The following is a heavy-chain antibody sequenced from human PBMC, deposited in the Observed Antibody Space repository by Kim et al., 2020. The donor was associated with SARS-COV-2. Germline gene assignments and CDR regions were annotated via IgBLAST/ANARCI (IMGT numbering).Heavy chain of an antibody. Sequence: SETLSLTCTVSGGSISSSNYYWGWIRQPPGKGLEWIGSIYYSGSTYYNPSLKSRVTISVDTSKNQFSLKLSSVTAADTAVYYCARLSRWWWIWGQGTLVTVSS. CDR2: IYYSGST. CDR3: ARLSRWWWI. CDR1: GGSISSSNYY. J-gene: IGHJ4*02. D-gene: IGHD2-21*01. V-gene: IGHV4-39*01.